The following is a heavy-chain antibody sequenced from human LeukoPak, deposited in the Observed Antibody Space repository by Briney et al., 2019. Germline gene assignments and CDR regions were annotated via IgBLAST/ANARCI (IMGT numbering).Heavy chain of an antibody. V-gene: IGHV4-38-2*02. CDR2: IYHSGST. J-gene: IGHJ6*02. CDR1: GYSISSGYY. D-gene: IGHD3-22*01. Sequence: SETLSLTCTVSGYSISSGYYWGWIRQPPGKGLEWIGSIYHSGSTYYNPSLKSRVTISVDTSKNQFSLKLSSVTAADTAVYYCAREDSSGYHSRPYYYYGMDVWGQGTTVTVSS. CDR3: AREDSSGYHSRPYYYYGMDV.